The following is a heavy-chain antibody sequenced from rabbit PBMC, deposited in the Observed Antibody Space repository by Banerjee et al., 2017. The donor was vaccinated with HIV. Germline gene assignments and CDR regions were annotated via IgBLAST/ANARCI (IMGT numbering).Heavy chain of an antibody. CDR2: IDAGTSGIT. CDR1: GFSFSSNYD. J-gene: IGHJ4*01. V-gene: IGHV1S45*01. D-gene: IGHD1-1*01. Sequence: QEQLVESGGGLVQPEGSLTLTCTASGFSFSSNYDMCWVRQAPGKGLEWIAFIDAGTSGITYYASWAKGRFTISKTSSTTVTLQMTSLTAADTATYFCARDLSGVIGWNLNLRGQGTLVTVS. CDR3: ARDLSGVIGWNLNL.